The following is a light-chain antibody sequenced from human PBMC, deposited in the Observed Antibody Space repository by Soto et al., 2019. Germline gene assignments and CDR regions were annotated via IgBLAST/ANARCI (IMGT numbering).Light chain of an antibody. CDR3: SSFAGSPVV. Sequence: QSVLTQPPSASGSPGQSVTITCSGTSSDVGEENYVSWYQQHPGKVPKLILYEVSKRPSGVPDRFSGSRSGNTASPTVSGLQAEDEADYYCSSFAGSPVVFGGGTQLTVL. CDR2: EVS. J-gene: IGLJ2*01. CDR1: SSDVGEENY. V-gene: IGLV2-8*01.